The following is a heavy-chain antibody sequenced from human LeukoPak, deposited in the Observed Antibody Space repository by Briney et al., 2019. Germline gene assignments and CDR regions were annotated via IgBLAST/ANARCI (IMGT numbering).Heavy chain of an antibody. CDR2: ISNSGST. Sequence: SETLSLTCTVSGGSISSSSHYWGWIRQPPGKGLEWIGSISNSGSTYYNPSLKSRVTISVDTSKNQFSLKLSSVTAADTAVYYCARHRDYGDQGRDYWGQGTLVTVSS. J-gene: IGHJ4*02. D-gene: IGHD4-17*01. CDR3: ARHRDYGDQGRDY. V-gene: IGHV4-39*01. CDR1: GGSISSSSHY.